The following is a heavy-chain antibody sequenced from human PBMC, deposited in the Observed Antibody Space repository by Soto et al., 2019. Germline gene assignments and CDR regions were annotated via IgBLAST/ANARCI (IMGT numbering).Heavy chain of an antibody. Sequence: PGGSLRLSCAASGFTFSSYWMHWVRQVPGEGLLWVSRIDEYGNTINYADSVKGRFTISRDNARNTLYLEMNSLRAEDTALYYCTRDIGGKGAYWGPGTLVTVSS. CDR2: IDEYGNTI. D-gene: IGHD3-10*01. V-gene: IGHV3-74*01. CDR1: GFTFSSYW. J-gene: IGHJ4*02. CDR3: TRDIGGKGAY.